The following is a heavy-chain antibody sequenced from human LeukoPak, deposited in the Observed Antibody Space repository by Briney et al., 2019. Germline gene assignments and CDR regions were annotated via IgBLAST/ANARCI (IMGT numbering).Heavy chain of an antibody. D-gene: IGHD1-1*01. CDR3: ARGSVQLEGQDYYYYGMDV. CDR1: GFTFSSYE. V-gene: IGHV3-48*03. Sequence: GGSLRLSCAASGFTFSSYEMNWVRQAPGKELEWVSYISSSGSPIYYADSVKGRFTISRDNAKNSLYLQMNSLRAEDTAVYYCARGSVQLEGQDYYYYGMDVWGQGATVTVSS. J-gene: IGHJ6*02. CDR2: ISSSGSPI.